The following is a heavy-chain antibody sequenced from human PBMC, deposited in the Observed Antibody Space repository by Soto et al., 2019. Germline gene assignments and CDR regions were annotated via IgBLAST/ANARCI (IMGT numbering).Heavy chain of an antibody. CDR3: ARAGGYTFGYGSKYYRSMDI. CDR1: GFVFSDYT. CDR2: ISSSASYV. J-gene: IGHJ6*04. Sequence: GGSLRLSCAASGFVFSDYTINWVRQAPGKGLEWVSSISSSASYVYYADSMKGRFTISRDDAKNSVFLHIDSLRAEDTAVYFCARAGGYTFGYGSKYYRSMDICGKGTTVTV. D-gene: IGHD5-18*01. V-gene: IGHV3-21*06.